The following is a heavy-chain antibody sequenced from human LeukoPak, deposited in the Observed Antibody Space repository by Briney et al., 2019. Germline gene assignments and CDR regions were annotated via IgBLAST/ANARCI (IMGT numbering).Heavy chain of an antibody. CDR2: INPNSGGT. V-gene: IGHV1-2*02. CDR3: ARALAADYMDV. D-gene: IGHD6-13*01. CDR1: GGTFSSYA. J-gene: IGHJ6*03. Sequence: ASVKVSCKASGGTFSSYAISWVRQAPGQGLEWMGWINPNSGGTNYAQKFQGRVTMTRDTSISTAYMELSRLRSDDTAVYYCARALAADYMDVWGKGTTVTVSS.